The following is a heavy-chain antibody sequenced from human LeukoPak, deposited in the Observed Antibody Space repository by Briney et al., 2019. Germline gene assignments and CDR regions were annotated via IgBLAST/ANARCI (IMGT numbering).Heavy chain of an antibody. V-gene: IGHV3-11*06. CDR2: ISSSSSYT. CDR1: GFTFSGYY. J-gene: IGHJ3*02. CDR3: ASPSIAVAGRGGDAFDI. Sequence: GGSLRLSCAASGFTFSGYYMSWIRQAPGKGLEWVSYISSSSSYTNYADSVKGRFTISRDNAKNSLYLQMNSLRAEDTAVYYCASPSIAVAGRGGDAFDIWGQGTMVTVSS. D-gene: IGHD6-19*01.